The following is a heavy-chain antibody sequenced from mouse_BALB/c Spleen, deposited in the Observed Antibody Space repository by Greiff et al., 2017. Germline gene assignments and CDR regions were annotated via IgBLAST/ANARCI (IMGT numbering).Heavy chain of an antibody. J-gene: IGHJ2*01. D-gene: IGHD2-1*01. CDR1: GFSLTSYG. CDR2: IWSGGST. V-gene: IGHV2-2*02. CDR3: ARNRYGNPLDY. Sequence: QVQLQESGPGLVQPSQSLSITCTVSGFSLTSYGVHWVRQSPGQGLEWLGVIWSGGSTDYNAAFISRLSISKDNSKSQVFFKMNSLQANDTAIYYCARNRYGNPLDYWGQGTTLTVSS.